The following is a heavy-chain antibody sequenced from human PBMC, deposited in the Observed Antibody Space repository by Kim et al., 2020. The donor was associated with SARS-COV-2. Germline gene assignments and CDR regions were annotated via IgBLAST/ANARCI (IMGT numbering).Heavy chain of an antibody. CDR3: ASGERRGYDFWSAYPRPYFDY. CDR2: IYYSGST. Sequence: SETLSLTCTVSGGSISSGGYYWSWIRQHPGKGLEWIGYIYYSGSTYYNSSLKSRVTISVDTSKNQFSLKLSSVTAADTAVYYCASGERRGYDFWSAYPRPYFDYWGQGTLVTVSS. D-gene: IGHD3-3*01. V-gene: IGHV4-31*03. CDR1: GGSISSGGYY. J-gene: IGHJ4*02.